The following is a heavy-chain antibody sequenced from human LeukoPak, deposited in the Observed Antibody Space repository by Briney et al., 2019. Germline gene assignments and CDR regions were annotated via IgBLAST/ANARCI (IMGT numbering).Heavy chain of an antibody. CDR3: ARGHGVRPPPQFDY. Sequence: GGSLRLSCAASGFTFSSYGMHWVRQAPGKGLEWVAFIRYDGSNKYYADSVKGRFTISRDNSKNTLYLQMNSLRAEDTAVYYCARGHGVRPPPQFDYWGQGTLVTVSS. J-gene: IGHJ4*02. CDR1: GFTFSSYG. D-gene: IGHD3-10*01. CDR2: IRYDGSNK. V-gene: IGHV3-30*02.